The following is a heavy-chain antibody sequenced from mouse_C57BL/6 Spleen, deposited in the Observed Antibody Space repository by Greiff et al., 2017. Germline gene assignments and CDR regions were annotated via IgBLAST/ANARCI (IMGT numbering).Heavy chain of an antibody. V-gene: IGHV1-55*01. D-gene: IGHD2-4*01. CDR1: GYTFTSYW. CDR3: ARNYDYDEENYFDY. Sequence: QVQLQQPGAELVKPGASVKMSCKASGYTFTSYWITWVKQRPGQGLEWIGDIYPGSGSTNYNEKFKSKATLTVDTSSSTAYMQLSSLTSEDSAVYYCARNYDYDEENYFDYWGQGTTLTVSS. CDR2: IYPGSGST. J-gene: IGHJ2*01.